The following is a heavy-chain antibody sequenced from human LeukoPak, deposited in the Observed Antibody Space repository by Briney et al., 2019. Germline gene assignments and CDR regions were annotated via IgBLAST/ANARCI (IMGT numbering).Heavy chain of an antibody. Sequence: PGGSLRLSCGASGFTFGSYCMSWVRQAPGKGLDWVASIKQDGYEKYYVDSVKGRFIISRDNAKNSLYVRMNSLRAEDTAIYYCARDGYCTGGSCYADYWGPGTLVTVSS. CDR1: GFTFGSYC. D-gene: IGHD2-15*01. J-gene: IGHJ4*02. CDR3: ARDGYCTGGSCYADY. V-gene: IGHV3-7*03. CDR2: IKQDGYEK.